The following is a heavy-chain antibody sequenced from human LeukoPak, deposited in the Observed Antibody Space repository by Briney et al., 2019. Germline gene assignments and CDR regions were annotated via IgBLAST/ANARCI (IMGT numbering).Heavy chain of an antibody. CDR2: IYYSGST. D-gene: IGHD5-24*01. Sequence: SQTLSLTCTVSGGSISSGDYYWSWIRQPPGKGLEWIGYIYYSGSTYYNPSLKSRVTISVDTSKNQFSLKLSSVTAADTAVYYCARGAGDGYNFDYWGQGTLVTVSS. CDR1: GGSISSGDYY. CDR3: ARGAGDGYNFDY. V-gene: IGHV4-30-4*08. J-gene: IGHJ4*02.